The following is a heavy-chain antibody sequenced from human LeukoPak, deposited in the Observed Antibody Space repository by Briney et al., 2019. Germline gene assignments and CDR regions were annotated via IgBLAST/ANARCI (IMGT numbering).Heavy chain of an antibody. CDR2: ISDSGGST. CDR3: AKVVHYYDSSGPYSYYFDY. V-gene: IGHV3-23*01. D-gene: IGHD3-22*01. CDR1: GFTFDSYA. Sequence: GGSLRLSCAASGFTFDSYAMSWVRQAPGKGLECVSGISDSGGSTYYADSVKGRFTISRDNSKNTLYLQMNSLRAEDTAVYYCAKVVHYYDSSGPYSYYFDYWGQGTLVTVSS. J-gene: IGHJ4*02.